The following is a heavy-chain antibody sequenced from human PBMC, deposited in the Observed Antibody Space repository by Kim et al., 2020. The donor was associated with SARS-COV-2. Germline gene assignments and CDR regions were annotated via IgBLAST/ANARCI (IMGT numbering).Heavy chain of an antibody. V-gene: IGHV4-39*01. CDR2: ISNVGID. J-gene: IGHJ4*02. CDR3: ASRGPGVQVPGAD. CDR1: GGSISSFGSF. D-gene: IGHD6-19*01. Sequence: SETLSLTCTVSGGSISSFGSFYNWVRQPSGKGLEWISSISNVGIDSYNPSLRGRLTISIDTSRNQFSLTVSSVTAADTAVYYCASRGPGVQVPGADWGQGMLVTVLS.